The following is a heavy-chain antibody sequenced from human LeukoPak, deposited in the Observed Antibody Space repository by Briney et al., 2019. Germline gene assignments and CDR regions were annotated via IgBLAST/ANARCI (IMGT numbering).Heavy chain of an antibody. D-gene: IGHD4/OR15-4a*01. CDR3: TTFYHEYGPY. CDR1: GFSFMNAW. V-gene: IGHV3-15*01. J-gene: IGHJ4*02. Sequence: GGSLRLSCAASGFSFMNAWMIWVRQAPGKGLEWVGRIKSNADGGTPNYAAPARGRFTISRDDSKNTLYLQMNSLKTEDTAVYYCTTFYHEYGPYWGRGTLVTVSS. CDR2: IKSNADGGTP.